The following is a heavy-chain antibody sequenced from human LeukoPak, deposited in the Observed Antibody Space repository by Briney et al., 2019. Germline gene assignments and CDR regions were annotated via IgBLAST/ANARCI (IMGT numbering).Heavy chain of an antibody. V-gene: IGHV3-23*01. CDR2: ISGSGGST. Sequence: GGSLRLSCAASGFTFSSYGMSWVRQAPGKGLEWVSAISGSGGSTYYADSVKGRFTISRDNSKNTLYLQMNSLRAEDTAVYYCATQAPAYYYYYMDVWGKGTTVTISS. J-gene: IGHJ6*03. CDR3: ATQAPAYYYYYMDV. CDR1: GFTFSSYG.